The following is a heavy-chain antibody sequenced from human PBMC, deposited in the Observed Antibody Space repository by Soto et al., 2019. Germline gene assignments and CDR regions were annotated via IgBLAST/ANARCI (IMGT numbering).Heavy chain of an antibody. J-gene: IGHJ6*02. V-gene: IGHV4-61*08. CDR3: ARSPNYYYYGFDV. CDR2: IYYSGST. D-gene: IGHD3-10*01. CDR1: GGSVSSGDYF. Sequence: SSETLSLTCTVPGGSVSSGDYFWSWLRQSPGKRLEWIACIYYSGSTNYNPSLKSRATISVDTSKSQVSLTLTSMTAADAALYYCARSPNYYYYGFDVWGQGTAVTVSS.